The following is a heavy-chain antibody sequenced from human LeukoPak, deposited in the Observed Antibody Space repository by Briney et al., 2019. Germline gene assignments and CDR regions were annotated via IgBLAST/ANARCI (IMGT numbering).Heavy chain of an antibody. D-gene: IGHD3-22*01. V-gene: IGHV1-24*01. CDR3: ATMYYYDSSRYLVFVDY. CDR1: GYTLTELS. J-gene: IGHJ4*02. Sequence: GASVKVSCKVSGYTLTELSMHWVRQAPGKGLEWMGGFDPEDGETIYAQKFQGRVTMTEDTSTDTAYMELSSLRSEDTAVYYCATMYYYDSSRYLVFVDYWGQGTLVTVSS. CDR2: FDPEDGET.